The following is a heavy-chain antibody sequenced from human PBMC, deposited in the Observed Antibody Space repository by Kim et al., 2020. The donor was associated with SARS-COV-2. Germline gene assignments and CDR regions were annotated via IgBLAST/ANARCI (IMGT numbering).Heavy chain of an antibody. J-gene: IGHJ4*02. V-gene: IGHV4-39*01. CDR2: IYYSGST. CDR3: ARHHKNFWSGYPFSEFDY. Sequence: SETLSLTCTVSGGSISSSSYYWGWIRQPPGKGLEWIGSIYYSGSTYYNPSLKSRVTISVDTSKNQFSLKLSSVTAADTAVYYCARHHKNFWSGYPFSEFDYWGQGTLVTVSS. CDR1: GGSISSSSYY. D-gene: IGHD3-3*01.